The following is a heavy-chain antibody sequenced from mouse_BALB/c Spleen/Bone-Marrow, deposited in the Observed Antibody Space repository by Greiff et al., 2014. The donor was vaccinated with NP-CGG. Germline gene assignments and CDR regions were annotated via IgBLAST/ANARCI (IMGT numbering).Heavy chain of an antibody. J-gene: IGHJ1*01. V-gene: IGHV1-59*01. CDR1: GYTFTSYW. Sequence: LQESGADLVRPGASVKLSCKASGYTFTSYWINWVKQRPGQGLEWIGNIYPSDSYTNYNQKFRDKATLTVDTSSSTAYMQLSSPTSEDSAVYYCTRQDYYGNSYWYFDVWGAGTTVTVSS. CDR2: IYPSDSYT. D-gene: IGHD1-1*01. CDR3: TRQDYYGNSYWYFDV.